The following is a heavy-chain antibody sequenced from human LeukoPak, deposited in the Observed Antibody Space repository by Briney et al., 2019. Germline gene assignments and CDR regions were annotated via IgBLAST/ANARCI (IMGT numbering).Heavy chain of an antibody. D-gene: IGHD2-15*01. Sequence: GGTLRLSCAASGSTFSTYDMHWVRQATGKCLEWVSTITSAGDRYYPGSVKGRFTISRENAKNSLYLQMDSLRAGDTAVYYCAREACNGNSCYLLDYWGQGTLVTVSS. CDR2: ITSAGDR. V-gene: IGHV3-13*01. CDR1: GSTFSTYD. J-gene: IGHJ4*02. CDR3: AREACNGNSCYLLDY.